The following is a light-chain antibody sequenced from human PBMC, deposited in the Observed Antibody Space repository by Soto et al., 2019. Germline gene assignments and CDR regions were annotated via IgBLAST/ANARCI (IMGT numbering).Light chain of an antibody. V-gene: IGKV1-5*03. CDR3: QQYDTHFWT. Sequence: DIQMTQSPSTLSASVGDRVTVTCRASQSISSSLAWFQQKPGKAPKLLMYHVSRLNSGVSALFIGSGSGADFTLTIRSLQPDDFAAHHCQQYDTHFWTFGQGTKVEI. CDR2: HVS. J-gene: IGKJ1*01. CDR1: QSISSS.